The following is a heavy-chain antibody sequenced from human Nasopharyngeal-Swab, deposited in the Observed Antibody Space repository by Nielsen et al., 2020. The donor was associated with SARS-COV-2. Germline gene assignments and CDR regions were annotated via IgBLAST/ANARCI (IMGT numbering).Heavy chain of an antibody. CDR1: GFTFSSYG. CDR2: ISYDGSNK. CDR3: AKLAMEDAFDI. D-gene: IGHD5-18*01. V-gene: IGHV3-30*18. J-gene: IGHJ3*02. Sequence: GSLRLSCAASGFTFSSYGMHWVRQAPGKGLEWVAVISYDGSNKYYADSVKGRFTISRDNSKNTLYLQMNSLRAEDTAVYYCAKLAMEDAFDIWGQGTMVTVSS.